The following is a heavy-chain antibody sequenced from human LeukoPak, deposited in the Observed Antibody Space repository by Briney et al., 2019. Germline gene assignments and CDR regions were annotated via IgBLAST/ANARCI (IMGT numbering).Heavy chain of an antibody. D-gene: IGHD2-15*01. CDR1: GFTFSIYA. Sequence: GGSLRLSCAASGFTFSIYAMSWVRQAPGKGLGWVSAIGGRTDTTYYADSVKGRFTISRDNSKNTLFLRMNSLRAEDTAVYYCATEGGPPIERYWGQGTLVAVSS. J-gene: IGHJ4*02. CDR3: ATEGGPPIERY. CDR2: IGGRTDTT. V-gene: IGHV3-23*01.